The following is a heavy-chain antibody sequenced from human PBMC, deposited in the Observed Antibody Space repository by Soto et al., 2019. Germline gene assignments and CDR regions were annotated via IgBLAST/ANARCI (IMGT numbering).Heavy chain of an antibody. Sequence: DVQLVESGGGLVQPGRSLRLSCAASGFTFDDYAMHWVRQAPGKGLEWVSGISWNSGSIGYADSVKGRFTISRDNAKNSLYLQMNSLRAEDTALYYCAKDRYEGLEEQNWFDPWGQGTLVTVSS. CDR2: ISWNSGSI. CDR3: AKDRYEGLEEQNWFDP. J-gene: IGHJ5*02. CDR1: GFTFDDYA. D-gene: IGHD1-1*01. V-gene: IGHV3-9*01.